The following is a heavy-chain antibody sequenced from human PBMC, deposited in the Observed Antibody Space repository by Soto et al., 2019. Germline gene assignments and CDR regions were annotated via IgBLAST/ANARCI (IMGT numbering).Heavy chain of an antibody. Sequence: QVQLVQSGAEVKKPGASVKVSCKASGYTFTSYYMHWVRQAPGQGLEWMGIINPSGGSTSYAQKFQGRVTMTRDTSTSTVYMELSSLRSEDTAVYYCATEPTDYYGSGLWGQGTLVTVSS. CDR3: ATEPTDYYGSGL. V-gene: IGHV1-46*01. CDR1: GYTFTSYY. CDR2: INPSGGST. J-gene: IGHJ4*02. D-gene: IGHD3-10*01.